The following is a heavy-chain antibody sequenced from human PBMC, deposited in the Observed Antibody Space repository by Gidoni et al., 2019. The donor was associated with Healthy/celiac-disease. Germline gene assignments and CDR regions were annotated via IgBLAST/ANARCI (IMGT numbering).Heavy chain of an antibody. Sequence: KPSETLSLTCTVSGGSISSYYWSWIRQPPGKGLEWMGYIYYSGSTNYNPSLKSRVTISVDTSKNQFSLKLSSVTAADTAVYYCARDRGLSRAFDIWGQGTMVTVSS. CDR1: GGSISSYY. V-gene: IGHV4-59*01. D-gene: IGHD3-10*01. CDR2: IYYSGST. CDR3: ARDRGLSRAFDI. J-gene: IGHJ3*02.